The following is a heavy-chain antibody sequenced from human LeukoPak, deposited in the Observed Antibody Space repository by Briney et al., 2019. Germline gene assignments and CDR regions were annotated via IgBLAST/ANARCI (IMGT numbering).Heavy chain of an antibody. CDR3: ARDSGYSYGYAGDFVFDY. V-gene: IGHV1-2*02. CDR2: INPNSGGT. J-gene: IGHJ4*02. CDR1: GYTFTGYY. Sequence: ASVKVSCKASGYTFTGYYMHWVRQAPGQGLEWMGWINPNSGGTNYAQKFQGRVTMTRDTPISTAYMELSRLRSDDTAVYYCARDSGYSYGYAGDFVFDYWGQGTLVTVSS. D-gene: IGHD5-18*01.